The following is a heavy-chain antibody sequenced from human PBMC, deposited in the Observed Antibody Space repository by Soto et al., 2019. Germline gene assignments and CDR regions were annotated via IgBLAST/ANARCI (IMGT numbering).Heavy chain of an antibody. CDR2: INGGDAHT. V-gene: IGHV1-3*01. Sequence: QVRFVQTGAEVKKPGASVKLSCKASGYTFSSNAIHWVRQAPGQRLEWMGWINGGDAHTQYSQRFQGRVTLSRDTSATTADMEVSSLRSEDTAVYYCARGFHGSADYWGQGTPVTVSA. D-gene: IGHD3-10*01. CDR1: GYTFSSNA. CDR3: ARGFHGSADY. J-gene: IGHJ4*02.